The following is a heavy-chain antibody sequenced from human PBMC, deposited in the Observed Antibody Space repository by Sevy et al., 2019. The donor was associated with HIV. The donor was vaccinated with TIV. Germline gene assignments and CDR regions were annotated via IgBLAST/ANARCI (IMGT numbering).Heavy chain of an antibody. Sequence: ASVKVSCKASGYTFTSYDINWVRQATGQGLEWMGWMNPNSGNTGYAQKFQGRVTMTRNTPISTVYMELSSLRSEDTAVYYCARVNHRLDAFAIWGQGTMVTYSS. CDR3: ARVNHRLDAFAI. J-gene: IGHJ3*02. CDR2: MNPNSGNT. CDR1: GYTFTSYD. V-gene: IGHV1-8*01.